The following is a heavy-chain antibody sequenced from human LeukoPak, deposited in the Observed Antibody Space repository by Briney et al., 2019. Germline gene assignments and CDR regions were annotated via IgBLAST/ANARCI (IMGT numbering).Heavy chain of an antibody. CDR1: GGSINRYF. CDR3: TRSDGFNYGWVFDY. D-gene: IGHD5-18*01. V-gene: IGHV4-4*07. Sequence: SETLSLTCTVSGGSINRYFWSWIRQPAGKGLEWIGRIYTSGSTNYNPSLKSRVTISVDTSKNQFSLKLSSVSAADTAVYYCTRSDGFNYGWVFDYWGQGALVTVSS. CDR2: IYTSGST. J-gene: IGHJ4*02.